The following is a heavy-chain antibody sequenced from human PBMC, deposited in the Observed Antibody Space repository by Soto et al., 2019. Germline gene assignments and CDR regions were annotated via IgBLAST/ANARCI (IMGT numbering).Heavy chain of an antibody. CDR2: FDPEDGET. Sequence: GASVKVSCKVSGYTLTELSMHWVRQAPGKGLEWMGGFDPEDGETIYAQKFQGRVTMTEDTSTDTAYMELGSLGSEDTAVYYCATPSLYGTDAFDIWGQGTMVTVSS. J-gene: IGHJ3*02. CDR3: ATPSLYGTDAFDI. D-gene: IGHD2-2*01. CDR1: GYTLTELS. V-gene: IGHV1-24*01.